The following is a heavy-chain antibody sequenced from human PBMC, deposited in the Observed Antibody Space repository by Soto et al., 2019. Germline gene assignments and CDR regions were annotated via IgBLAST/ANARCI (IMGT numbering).Heavy chain of an antibody. CDR2: ISAYNGNT. J-gene: IGHJ4*02. CDR1: GYTFTSYG. D-gene: IGHD6-13*01. CDR3: ARGLRTRGAAAHQSPEDD. V-gene: IGHV1-18*01. Sequence: GASVKVSCKASGYTFTSYGIIWVRQAPGQGLEWMGWISAYNGNTNYAQKLQGRVTMTTDTSTSTAYMELRSLRSDDTAVYYCARGLRTRGAAAHQSPEDDRGQGTLVTVSS.